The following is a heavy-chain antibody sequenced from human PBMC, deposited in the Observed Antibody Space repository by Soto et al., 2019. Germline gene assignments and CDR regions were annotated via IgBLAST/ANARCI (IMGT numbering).Heavy chain of an antibody. J-gene: IGHJ4*02. CDR2: ISSSGTTM. D-gene: IGHD2-8*01. Sequence: EVPLVESGGDLVQPGGSLRLSCAASGFTFSSHEMNWIRQAPGKGLEWVSYISSSGTTMYYADSVKGRFTISRDNAKNSLFLQMNSLRADDTALYYCARGGVYWGQGTLVTVSS. CDR3: ARGGVY. CDR1: GFTFSSHE. V-gene: IGHV3-48*03.